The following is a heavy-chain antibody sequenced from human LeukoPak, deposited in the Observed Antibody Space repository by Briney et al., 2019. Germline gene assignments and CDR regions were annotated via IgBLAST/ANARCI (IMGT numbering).Heavy chain of an antibody. CDR2: ISSSSSYI. Sequence: PGGSLRLSCAASGFTFSSYSMNWVRQAPGKGLEWVSSISSSSSYIYYADPVKGRFTISRDNAKNSLYLQMNSLRAEDTAVYYCAREQLQGYDSHYYYYMDVWGKGTTVTVSS. D-gene: IGHD3-22*01. V-gene: IGHV3-21*01. CDR1: GFTFSSYS. J-gene: IGHJ6*03. CDR3: AREQLQGYDSHYYYYMDV.